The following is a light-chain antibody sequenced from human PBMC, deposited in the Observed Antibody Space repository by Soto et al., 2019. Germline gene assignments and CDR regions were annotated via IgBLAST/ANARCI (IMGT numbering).Light chain of an antibody. V-gene: IGKV3-15*01. CDR2: DVS. CDR1: HSVSSY. Sequence: IGLCQSPPTVSLSQKERASLSCRASHSVSSYLAWYQQKPGQAPRLLIYDVSTRATGVPARFSGTGSETGFTLTISCLQSDDSAVYFCQQYNNWPFSFGQGTKVDIK. CDR3: QQYNNWPFS. J-gene: IGKJ1*01.